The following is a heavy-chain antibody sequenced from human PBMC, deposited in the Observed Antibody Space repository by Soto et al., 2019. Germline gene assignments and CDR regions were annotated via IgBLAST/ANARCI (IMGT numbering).Heavy chain of an antibody. Sequence: GESQQISCKGSGYSFTSYWIGRVRQMPGKGLEWMGIIYPGDSDTRYSPSFQGQVTISADKSISTAYLQWSSLKASDTAMYYCARDCSSTSCYLDYYYGMDVWGQGTTVTVSS. CDR3: ARDCSSTSCYLDYYYGMDV. D-gene: IGHD2-2*01. CDR2: IYPGDSDT. J-gene: IGHJ6*02. CDR1: GYSFTSYW. V-gene: IGHV5-51*01.